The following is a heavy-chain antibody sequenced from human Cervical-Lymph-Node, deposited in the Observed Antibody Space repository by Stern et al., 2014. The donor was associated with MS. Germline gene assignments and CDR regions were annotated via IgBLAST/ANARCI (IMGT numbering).Heavy chain of an antibody. V-gene: IGHV3-33*01. J-gene: IGHJ4*02. D-gene: IGHD6-6*01. Sequence: QVQLVQSGGGVVQPGRSLRLSCAASGFTFSSYGMHWVRQTPGKGLEWVAVIWYDGSNKYYADAVKGRFTISRDNSENTLYLQMNSLRAEDTAVYCCARGDSSSPLEYWGQGTLVTVSS. CDR1: GFTFSSYG. CDR2: IWYDGSNK. CDR3: ARGDSSSPLEY.